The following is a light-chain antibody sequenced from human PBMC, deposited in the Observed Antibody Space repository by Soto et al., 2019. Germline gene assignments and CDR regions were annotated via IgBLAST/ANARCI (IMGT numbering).Light chain of an antibody. CDR1: SSNIGSNY. Sequence: QSVLTQPPSASGTPGQRVTISCSGSSSNIGSNYVYWYLQLPGTAPKLLIYRDNQRPSGVPDRFSGSKSGTSASLAISGLRSEDEAGYYCASWDDSLYGVDVFGSGTKLTVL. J-gene: IGLJ1*01. V-gene: IGLV1-47*01. CDR2: RDN. CDR3: ASWDDSLYGVDV.